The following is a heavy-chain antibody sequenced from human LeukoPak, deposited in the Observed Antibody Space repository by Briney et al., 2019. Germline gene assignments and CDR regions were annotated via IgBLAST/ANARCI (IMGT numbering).Heavy chain of an antibody. D-gene: IGHD2-21*02. J-gene: IGHJ4*02. CDR1: GFTFSSYS. CDR2: ISSSSYI. Sequence: GGSLRLSCAASGFTFSSYSMSWVRQAPGKGLEWVSSISSSSYIYYADSVKGRFTISRDNAKNSLYLQMNSLRAEDTAVYYCARGHDIVVVTATADYWGQGTLVTVSS. CDR3: ARGHDIVVVTATADY. V-gene: IGHV3-21*01.